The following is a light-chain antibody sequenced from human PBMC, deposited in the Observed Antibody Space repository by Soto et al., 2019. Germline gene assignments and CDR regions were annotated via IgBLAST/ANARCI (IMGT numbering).Light chain of an antibody. V-gene: IGKV1-6*01. CDR3: VQDYNYPFT. Sequence: IQMTQSPSSLSASVGDRVTLTCRASQGIRSALAWYQQKPGQAPKVVIYAASILQSGVPPRFSGSGSGADFTLTISSLQPEDFATYYCVQDYNYPFTFGQGTRLDIK. J-gene: IGKJ5*01. CDR2: AAS. CDR1: QGIRSA.